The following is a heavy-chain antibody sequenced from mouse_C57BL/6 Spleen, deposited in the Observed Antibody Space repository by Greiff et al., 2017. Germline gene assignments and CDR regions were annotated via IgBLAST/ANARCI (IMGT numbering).Heavy chain of an antibody. CDR1: GFNIKDYY. CDR2: IDPEDGAT. Sequence: VQLQQSGAELVKPGASVKLSCTASGFNIKDYYMHWVKQRTEQGLEWIGRIDPEDGATKYAPKFQGKATITADTSSNTAYLQLGSLTSGDTAVDYGARGGTTGYFDYWGQGTTLTVSS. CDR3: ARGGTTGYFDY. V-gene: IGHV14-2*01. J-gene: IGHJ2*01. D-gene: IGHD1-1*01.